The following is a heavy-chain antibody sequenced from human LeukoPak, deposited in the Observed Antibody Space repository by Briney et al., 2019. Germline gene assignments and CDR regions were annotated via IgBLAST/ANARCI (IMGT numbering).Heavy chain of an antibody. CDR1: GFTFSAYP. J-gene: IGHJ6*02. CDR3: ARDLHYYVAMAV. V-gene: IGHV3-23*01. D-gene: IGHD3-10*02. CDR2: IGSDNKP. Sequence: PGGSLRLSCEASGFTFSAYPMTWVRQAPGQGLEWVSSIGSDNKPHYSESVKGRFAISRDNSKSMLFLQLNSLRAEDTALYYCARDLHYYVAMAVWGQGTTVTVSS.